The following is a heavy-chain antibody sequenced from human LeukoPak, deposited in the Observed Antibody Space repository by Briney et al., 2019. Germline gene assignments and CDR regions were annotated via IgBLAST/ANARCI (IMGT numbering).Heavy chain of an antibody. CDR2: LSGGAVGT. D-gene: IGHD5-12*01. J-gene: IGHJ4*02. CDR1: GFTFSSYA. CDR3: AKDRDIVATIILFDY. Sequence: PGGSLRLSCAASGFTFSSYAMSWVRQAPGKGLEWVSALSGGAVGTYHADSVKGRFTISRDDSKNTVYLQMNSLRAEDTAVYYCAKDRDIVATIILFDYWGQGTLVTVSS. V-gene: IGHV3-23*01.